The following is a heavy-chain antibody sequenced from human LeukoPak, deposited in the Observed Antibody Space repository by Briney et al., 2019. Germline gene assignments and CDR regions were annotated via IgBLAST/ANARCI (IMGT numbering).Heavy chain of an antibody. V-gene: IGHV3-30-3*01. Sequence: GGSLRLSCAASGFTFSSYAMHWVRQAPGKGLEWVAVISYDGSNKYYADSVKGRFTISRDNSKNTLYLQMNSLRAEDTAVYYCARDVNDYGDSFDYWGQGTLVTVSS. CDR1: GFTFSSYA. CDR2: ISYDGSNK. J-gene: IGHJ4*02. D-gene: IGHD4-17*01. CDR3: ARDVNDYGDSFDY.